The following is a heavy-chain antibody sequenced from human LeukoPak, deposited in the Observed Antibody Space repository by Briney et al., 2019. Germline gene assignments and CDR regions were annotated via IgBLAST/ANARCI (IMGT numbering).Heavy chain of an antibody. CDR3: ARDKDASLDY. CDR2: IYSGGST. CDR1: GFTVSSNY. D-gene: IGHD2-15*01. V-gene: IGHV3-66*01. Sequence: GGSLRLSCAASGFTVSSNYMSWVRQAPGKGLEWVSVIYSGGSTYYADSVKGRFTISRDNSKNTLYLQMNSLRAEDTAVYHCARDKDASLDYWGQGTLVTVSS. J-gene: IGHJ4*02.